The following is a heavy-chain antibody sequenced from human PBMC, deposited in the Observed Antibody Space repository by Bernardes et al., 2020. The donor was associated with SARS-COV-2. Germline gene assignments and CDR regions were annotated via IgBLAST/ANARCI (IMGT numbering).Heavy chain of an antibody. CDR3: ARDRAGYCSSTSCSKGYYYYYMDV. CDR1: GGSISSYY. J-gene: IGHJ6*03. Sequence: SETLSLTCTVSGGSISSYYWSWIRQPPGKGLEWIGYIYYSGSTNYNPSLKSRVTISVDTSKNQFSLKLSSVTAADTAVYYCARDRAGYCSSTSCSKGYYYYYMDVWGKGTTVTVSS. D-gene: IGHD2-2*01. V-gene: IGHV4-59*01. CDR2: IYYSGST.